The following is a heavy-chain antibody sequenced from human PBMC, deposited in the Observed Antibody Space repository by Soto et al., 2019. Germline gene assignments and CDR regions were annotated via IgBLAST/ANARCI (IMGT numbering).Heavy chain of an antibody. D-gene: IGHD3-22*01. J-gene: IGHJ4*02. CDR2: IYHSGST. Sequence: PSETLSLTCAVSGGSISSGGYSWSWIRQPPGKGLEWIGYIYHSGSTYYNPSLKSRVTISVDRSKNQFSLKLSSVTAADTAVYYCAGSSGYYRYSGQGTLVTVSS. CDR3: AGSSGYYRY. CDR1: GGSISSGGYS. V-gene: IGHV4-30-2*01.